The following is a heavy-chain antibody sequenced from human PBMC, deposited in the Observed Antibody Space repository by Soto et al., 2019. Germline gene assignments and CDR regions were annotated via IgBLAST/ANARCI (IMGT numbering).Heavy chain of an antibody. CDR3: AKDTYYDYIWGSYRPYYYYYYMDV. D-gene: IGHD3-16*02. Sequence: GGSLRLSCAASGFTFDDYAMHWVRQAPGKGLEWVSGISWNSGSIGYADSVKGRFTISRDNAKNSLYLQMNSLRAEDTALYYCAKDTYYDYIWGSYRPYYYYYYMDVWGKGTTVTVSS. V-gene: IGHV3-9*01. CDR2: ISWNSGSI. J-gene: IGHJ6*03. CDR1: GFTFDDYA.